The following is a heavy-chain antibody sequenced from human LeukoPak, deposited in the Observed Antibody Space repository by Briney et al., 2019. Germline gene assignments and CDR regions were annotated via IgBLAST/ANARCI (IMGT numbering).Heavy chain of an antibody. CDR1: GFTFSNAW. CDR3: TTERDLDF. D-gene: IGHD3-3*01. Sequence: GGSLRLSCAASGFTFSNAWMMWVRQAPGKGLEWVGRIKSKTYGGTTDYAAPVKGRFTISRDDSENTLYLQMSSLKTEDTAVYYCTTERDLDFWGQGTLVTVS. CDR2: IKSKTYGGTT. V-gene: IGHV3-15*01. J-gene: IGHJ4*02.